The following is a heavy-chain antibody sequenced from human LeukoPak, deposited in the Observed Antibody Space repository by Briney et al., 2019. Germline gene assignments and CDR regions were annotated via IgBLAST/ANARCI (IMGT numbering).Heavy chain of an antibody. V-gene: IGHV4-4*07. CDR2: ISTLGSA. CDR3: ARVYGAGYDFRRAFDI. D-gene: IGHD5-12*01. Sequence: SETLSLTCSVSGGSINNYYRTWIRHPAGKGLERIGHISTLGSANYNPSLKSRVTISVDTSKNQFSLKLSSVTAADTAVYYCARVYGAGYDFRRAFDIWGQGTMVTVSS. CDR1: GGSINNYY. J-gene: IGHJ3*02.